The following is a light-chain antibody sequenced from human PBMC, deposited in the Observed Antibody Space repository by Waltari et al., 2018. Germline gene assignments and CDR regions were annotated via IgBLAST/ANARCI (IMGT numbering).Light chain of an antibody. CDR3: QNHERLPAT. V-gene: IGKV3-20*01. J-gene: IGKJ1*01. Sequence: EIVLTQSPGTLSLSPGERATLSCRASQNIGRNLVWYQQKPGQPPRLLIYEASRRATGIPDRFSGSGSGTDFSLTISRLEPEDFAVYYCQNHERLPATFGQGTKVEIK. CDR1: QNIGRN. CDR2: EAS.